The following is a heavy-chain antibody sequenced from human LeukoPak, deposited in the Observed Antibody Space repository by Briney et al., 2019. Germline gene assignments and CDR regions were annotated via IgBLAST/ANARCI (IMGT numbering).Heavy chain of an antibody. D-gene: IGHD5-24*01. V-gene: IGHV3-23*01. CDR1: GFSFSNYA. CDR3: AKVPRDGYNLYFDY. Sequence: GGSLRLSCAASGFSFSNYAMNWVRRGPGKGLEWVSGISGSGGSTYYADSVKGRFTISRDKSKNTLYLQMNSLRAEDTAVYYCAKVPRDGYNLYFDYWGQGTLVTVSS. CDR2: ISGSGGST. J-gene: IGHJ4*02.